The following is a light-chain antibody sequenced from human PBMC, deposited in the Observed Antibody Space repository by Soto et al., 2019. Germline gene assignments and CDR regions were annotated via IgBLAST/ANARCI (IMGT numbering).Light chain of an antibody. CDR2: YAS. Sequence: EIVMTQSPATLSVSPGERATLSCRASQSVRNHLAWYQQKPDQAPRLLIYYASTRATGIPARFSGSGSETEFTLTISSLQSEDFAVYYCQQYDNWPLAFGPGTKVDI. V-gene: IGKV3-15*01. CDR3: QQYDNWPLA. CDR1: QSVRNH. J-gene: IGKJ3*01.